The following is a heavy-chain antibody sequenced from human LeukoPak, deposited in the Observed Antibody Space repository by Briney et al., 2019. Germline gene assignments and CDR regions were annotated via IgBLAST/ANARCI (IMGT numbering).Heavy chain of an antibody. J-gene: IGHJ2*01. CDR1: LGXLSGYY. CDR3: ARNIVVVVALAPYWYFDL. Sequence: SEALSLTCAVYLGXLSGYYWSWIRPPPGKGRERLGEIKLSGSTNYNASLKSRVPISVDTSKNQFSLKLSSVTAADTSVYYCARNIVVVVALAPYWYFDLWGRGTLVTVSS. V-gene: IGHV4-34*01. D-gene: IGHD2-15*01. CDR2: IKLSGST.